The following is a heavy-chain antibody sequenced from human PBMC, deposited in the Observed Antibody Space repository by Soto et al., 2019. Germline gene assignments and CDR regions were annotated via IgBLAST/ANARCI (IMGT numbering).Heavy chain of an antibody. Sequence: LPETLSLTCTVSGGSISSYYWSWIRQPPGKGLEWIGYIYYSGSTNYNPSLKSRVTISVDTSKNQFSLKLSSVTAADTAVYYCARGQNYYGSGSYRAWFDPWGQGTLVTVSS. CDR3: ARGQNYYGSGSYRAWFDP. CDR1: GGSISSYY. V-gene: IGHV4-59*01. J-gene: IGHJ5*02. CDR2: IYYSGST. D-gene: IGHD3-10*01.